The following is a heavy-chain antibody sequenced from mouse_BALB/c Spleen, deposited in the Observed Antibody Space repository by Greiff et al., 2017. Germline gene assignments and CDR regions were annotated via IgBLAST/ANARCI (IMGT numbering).Heavy chain of an antibody. CDR3: AREQSGYYYGYGFAY. CDR2: ISDGGSYT. J-gene: IGHJ3*01. D-gene: IGHD1-2*01. CDR1: GFTFSDYY. V-gene: IGHV5-4*02. Sequence: EVQLVESGGGLEKPGGSLKLSCAASGFTFSDYYMYWVRQTPEKRLEWVATISDGGSYTYYPDSVKGRFTISRDNAKNNLYLQMSSLKSEDTAMYYCAREQSGYYYGYGFAYWGQGTLVTVSA.